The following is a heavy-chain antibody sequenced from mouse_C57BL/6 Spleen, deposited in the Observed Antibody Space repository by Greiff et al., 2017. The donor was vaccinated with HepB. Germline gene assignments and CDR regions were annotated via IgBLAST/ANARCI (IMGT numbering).Heavy chain of an antibody. CDR3: ARDRVGPCDY. Sequence: EVKLMESGGGLVKPGGSLKLSCAASGFTFSSYAMSWVRQTPEKRLEWVATISDGGSYTYYPDNVKGRFTISRDNAKNNLYLQMSHLKSEDTAMYYCARDRVGPCDYWGQGTTLTVSS. V-gene: IGHV5-4*01. CDR2: ISDGGSYT. D-gene: IGHD1-1*01. J-gene: IGHJ2*01. CDR1: GFTFSSYA.